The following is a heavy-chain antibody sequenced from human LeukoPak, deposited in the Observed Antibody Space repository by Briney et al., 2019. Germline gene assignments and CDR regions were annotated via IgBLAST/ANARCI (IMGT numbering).Heavy chain of an antibody. CDR3: ARGSGSSWYFYFDY. D-gene: IGHD6-13*01. CDR1: GFTFDDHG. V-gene: IGHV3-20*04. J-gene: IGHJ4*02. Sequence: GGSLRLSCAASGFTFDDHGMSWGCHAPGKGLEWVSGIKWDGGRTGYADSVKGRFTISRDNAKNSVYLQMNSLRAEDTALYYCARGSGSSWYFYFDYWGQGKLVTVSS. CDR2: IKWDGGRT.